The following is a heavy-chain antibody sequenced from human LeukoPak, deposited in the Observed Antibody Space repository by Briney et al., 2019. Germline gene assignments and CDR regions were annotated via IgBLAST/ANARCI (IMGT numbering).Heavy chain of an antibody. Sequence: GGSLRLSCAASGFTFDDYGMSWVRQAPGKGLEWVGRIKAKAHGGTIEYAAPVKGRFTISRDDSKNTLYLQMNSLKTEDTAVYYCTTDGVGVEGATYDNWGQGTLVSVSS. D-gene: IGHD1-26*01. CDR1: GFTFDDYG. V-gene: IGHV3-15*01. CDR3: TTDGVGVEGATYDN. CDR2: IKAKAHGGTI. J-gene: IGHJ4*02.